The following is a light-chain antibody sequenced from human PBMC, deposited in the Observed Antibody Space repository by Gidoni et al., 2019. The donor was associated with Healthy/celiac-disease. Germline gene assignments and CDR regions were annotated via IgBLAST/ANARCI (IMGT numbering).Light chain of an antibody. J-gene: IGKJ3*01. CDR1: QSVSSY. V-gene: IGKV3-11*01. Sequence: EIVLTQSPATLSLSPGERATLSCRASQSVSSYLAWYQQKPGQAPRLLIYDASNRATGIPARFSGSGSGTDCTLTISSLEPEDFAVYYCQQRSKLFGPGTKVDIK. CDR3: QQRSKL. CDR2: DAS.